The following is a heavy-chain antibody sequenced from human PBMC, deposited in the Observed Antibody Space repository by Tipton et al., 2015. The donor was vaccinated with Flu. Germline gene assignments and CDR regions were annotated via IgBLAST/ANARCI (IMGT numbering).Heavy chain of an antibody. CDR3: ARHRGGYDPFHGMDV. Sequence: TLSLTCTVSGGSISSYYWSWIRQPPGKGLEWIGYIYYSGSTNYNPSLKSRVTISVDTSKNQFSLKLSSVTAADTAVYYRARHRGGYDPFHGMDVWGQGTTVTVSS. V-gene: IGHV4-59*08. D-gene: IGHD5-12*01. J-gene: IGHJ6*02. CDR2: IYYSGST. CDR1: GGSISSYY.